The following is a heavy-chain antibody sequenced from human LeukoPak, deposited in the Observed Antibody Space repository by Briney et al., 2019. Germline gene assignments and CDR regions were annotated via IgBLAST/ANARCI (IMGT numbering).Heavy chain of an antibody. J-gene: IGHJ4*02. D-gene: IGHD6-19*01. Sequence: GGSLRLSCVVSGLSFSDSYMTWIRQTPGMGLEWVSYISGTSGTIYYADSVKGRFTISRDNAKNSLYLQMNSLRAEDTAVYYCAREYSSGGAFGYWGQGTLVTVSS. CDR1: GLSFSDSY. V-gene: IGHV3-11*04. CDR2: ISGTSGTI. CDR3: AREYSSGGAFGY.